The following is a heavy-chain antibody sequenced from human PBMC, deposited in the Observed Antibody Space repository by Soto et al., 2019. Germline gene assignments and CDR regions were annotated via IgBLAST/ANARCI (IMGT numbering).Heavy chain of an antibody. CDR2: ISHTGST. CDR1: GDSISSNY. CDR3: ARDVIRTRGPVISKVRGLTGMDV. Sequence: PSETLSLPCTVSGDSISSNYWSWIRQPPGKGLEWIGYISHTGSTNYNPSLKSRVTISVDTSKNHFSLKLNSVTAADTAVYYCARDVIRTRGPVISKVRGLTGMDVWGKGTTVTVSS. D-gene: IGHD3-10*01. J-gene: IGHJ6*04. V-gene: IGHV4-59*01.